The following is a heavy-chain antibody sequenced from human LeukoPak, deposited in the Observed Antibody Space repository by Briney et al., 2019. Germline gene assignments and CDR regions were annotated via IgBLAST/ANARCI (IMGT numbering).Heavy chain of an antibody. J-gene: IGHJ6*03. CDR2: IIPIFGTA. Sequence: GASVKVSCKASGGTFSSYAISWVRQAPGQGLECMGGIIPIFGTANYAQKFQGRVTITADESTSTAYMELSSLRSEDTAVYYCARARYYYDSSGYSLMDVWGKGTTVTISS. D-gene: IGHD3-22*01. V-gene: IGHV1-69*13. CDR1: GGTFSSYA. CDR3: ARARYYYDSSGYSLMDV.